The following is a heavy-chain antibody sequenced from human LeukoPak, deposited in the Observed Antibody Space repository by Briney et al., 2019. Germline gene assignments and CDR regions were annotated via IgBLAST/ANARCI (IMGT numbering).Heavy chain of an antibody. CDR2: ISYDGSNK. V-gene: IGHV3-30-3*01. CDR3: ARDRARDGYNQGRVFDY. D-gene: IGHD5-24*01. J-gene: IGHJ4*02. CDR1: GFIFTNFF. Sequence: GGSLRLSCAASGFIFTNFFMSWVRQAPGKGLEWVAVISYDGSNKYYADSVKGRFTISRDNSKNTLYLQMNSLRAEDTAVYYCARDRARDGYNQGRVFDYWGQGTLVTVSS.